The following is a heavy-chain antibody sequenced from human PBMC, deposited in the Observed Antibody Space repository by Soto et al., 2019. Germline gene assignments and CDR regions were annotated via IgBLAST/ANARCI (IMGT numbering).Heavy chain of an antibody. D-gene: IGHD2-21*02. CDR1: GFTVNNTA. V-gene: IGHV3-23*01. Sequence: GGSLRLSCAASGFTVNNTAMTWVRQAPGKGLEWVSAVSGGSKSTYYATSVKGRFTISKDNSKNTLYLQMISVRAEDTALYYCAKGIDCGADCHSYDTFDIWGQGTVVTVSS. CDR2: VSGGSKST. J-gene: IGHJ3*02. CDR3: AKGIDCGADCHSYDTFDI.